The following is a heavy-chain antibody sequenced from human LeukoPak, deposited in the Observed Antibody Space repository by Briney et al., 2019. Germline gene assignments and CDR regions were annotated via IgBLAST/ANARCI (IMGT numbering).Heavy chain of an antibody. CDR1: GSNFTSYW. D-gene: IGHD3-10*01. CDR2: IYPGDSDT. J-gene: IGHJ6*04. V-gene: IGHV5-51*01. Sequence: GGSLKISCKGSGSNFTSYWIGWVRPMPGKGLEGRGIIYPGDSDTRYSPSFQGQVTISADKSISTAYLQWSSLKASDTAMYYCARRGVWFGETTLDVWGKGTTVTVSS. CDR3: ARRGVWFGETTLDV.